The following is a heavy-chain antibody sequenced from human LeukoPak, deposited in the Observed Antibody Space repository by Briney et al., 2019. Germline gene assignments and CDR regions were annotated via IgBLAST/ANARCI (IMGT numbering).Heavy chain of an antibody. D-gene: IGHD6-19*01. CDR1: GGSISSYY. Sequence: SETLSLTCTVSGGSISSYYWSWIRQPPGKGLEWIGYIYYSGSTNYNPSLKSRVTISVDTSKNQFSLKLSSVTAADTAVYYCATSNRIPKAVAGAAWYFDLWGRGTLVTVSS. CDR3: ATSNRIPKAVAGAAWYFDL. CDR2: IYYSGST. V-gene: IGHV4-59*01. J-gene: IGHJ2*01.